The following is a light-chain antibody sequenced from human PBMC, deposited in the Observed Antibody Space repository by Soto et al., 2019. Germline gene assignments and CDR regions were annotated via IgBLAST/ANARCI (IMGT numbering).Light chain of an antibody. J-gene: IGKJ2*01. Sequence: EIVLTQSPGTLSLSPGERATLSCRASQSVSSSYLAWYQQKPGQAPRLLIYGASSRATGIPDRISGSGSGTDYTLTISRLEPEDYAAYYCQQFGTSPPTFGQGTKLEIK. CDR2: GAS. CDR3: QQFGTSPPT. V-gene: IGKV3-20*01. CDR1: QSVSSSY.